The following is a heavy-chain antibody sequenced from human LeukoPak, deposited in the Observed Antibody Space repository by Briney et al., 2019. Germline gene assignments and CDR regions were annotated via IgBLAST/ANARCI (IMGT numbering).Heavy chain of an antibody. CDR2: IYSGGDT. Sequence: GGSLRLSCAASGFTVESKRMSWVRQAPGKGLEWVSTIYSGGDTYYADSVKGRFTISRDNAKNSLYLQMNSLRAEDTAVYYCAELGITMIGGVWGKGTTVTISS. J-gene: IGHJ6*04. CDR1: GFTVESKR. D-gene: IGHD3-10*02. V-gene: IGHV3-53*01. CDR3: AELGITMIGGV.